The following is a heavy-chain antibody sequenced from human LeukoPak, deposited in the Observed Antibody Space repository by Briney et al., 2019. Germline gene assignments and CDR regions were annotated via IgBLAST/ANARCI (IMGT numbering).Heavy chain of an antibody. CDR1: GGSVSSSSYY. Sequence: SETLSITCTISGGSVSSSSYYWGWIRQPPGKGLEWIGSIYYSGSTYYNPSLKSRVTISVDTSKNQFSLKLSSVTAADTAVFYCARYFGTTGTPNYWGQGTLVTVSS. V-gene: IGHV4-39*01. CDR2: IYYSGST. J-gene: IGHJ4*02. D-gene: IGHD1-1*01. CDR3: ARYFGTTGTPNY.